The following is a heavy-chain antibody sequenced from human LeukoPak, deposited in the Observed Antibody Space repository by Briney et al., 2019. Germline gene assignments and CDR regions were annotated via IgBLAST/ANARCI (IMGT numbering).Heavy chain of an antibody. J-gene: IGHJ4*02. CDR2: IIPILGIA. Sequence: ASVNVSSKVPGRTFSSYAIRWVRQAPRQGRGWMGRIIPILGIANYAQKFQGRVTITADKSTSTAYMELSSLRSEDTAVYYCARDSRQGINPFYYWGQGTLVTVSS. D-gene: IGHD1-1*01. CDR3: ARDSRQGINPFYY. V-gene: IGHV1-69*04. CDR1: GRTFSSYA.